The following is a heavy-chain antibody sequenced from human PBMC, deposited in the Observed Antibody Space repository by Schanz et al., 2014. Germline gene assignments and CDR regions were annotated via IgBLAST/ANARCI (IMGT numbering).Heavy chain of an antibody. J-gene: IGHJ3*01. D-gene: IGHD2-21*01. CDR3: ARDDGRDGYNLAFDV. Sequence: EEKRGEGGGGVVQPGTSLRLSCAASGFSVSTNYMSWARHCPVQGLACISSFSITSGLTRYADSVKGRFFISRDSSKNTLFLQMNSLRADDTAIYFCARDDGRDGYNLAFDVWGQGTLVTVSS. CDR1: GFSVSTNY. V-gene: IGHV3-53*01. CDR2: FSITSGLT.